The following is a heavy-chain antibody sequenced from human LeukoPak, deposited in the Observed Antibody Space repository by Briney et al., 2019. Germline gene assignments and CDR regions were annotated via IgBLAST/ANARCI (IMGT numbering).Heavy chain of an antibody. CDR2: MYYSGTT. CDR1: GGSISSGSYF. Sequence: SQTLSLTCTVSGGSISSGSYFWNWIRQPPGKELEWIGYMYYSGTTEYNPSLKSRVTISVATSRNQFSLKLSSVTAADTAVYYCARLRSIAAADWRVYYFDYWGQGTLVTVSS. D-gene: IGHD6-13*01. V-gene: IGHV4-61*01. J-gene: IGHJ4*02. CDR3: ARLRSIAAADWRVYYFDY.